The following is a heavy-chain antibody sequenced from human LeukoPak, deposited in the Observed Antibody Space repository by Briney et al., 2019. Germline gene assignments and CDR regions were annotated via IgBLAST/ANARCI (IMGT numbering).Heavy chain of an antibody. J-gene: IGHJ4*02. CDR2: ISGSGGST. V-gene: IGHV3-23*01. CDR3: ANFKGNRRGGGDLDF. D-gene: IGHD2/OR15-2a*01. CDR1: GFTFSSYG. Sequence: GGTLRLSCAASGFTFSSYGMSWVRQAPGKGLEWVSAISGSGGSTYYADSVKGRFTISRDNSKNTLYLQMNSLRAEDTAVYYWANFKGNRRGGGDLDFWGKGTLVTVSS.